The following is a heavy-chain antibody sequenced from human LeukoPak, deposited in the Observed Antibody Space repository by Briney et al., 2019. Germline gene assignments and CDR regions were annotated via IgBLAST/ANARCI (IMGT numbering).Heavy chain of an antibody. CDR2: IYHSGST. J-gene: IGHJ3*02. CDR1: GYSISSGYY. D-gene: IGHD3-22*01. Sequence: SETLSLTCTVSGYSISSGYYWGWIRQPPGKGLEWIGSIYHSGSTYYNPSLKSRVTISVDTSKNQFSLKLSSVTAADTAVYYCARDTYYDSSGYYYRAFDIWGQGTMVTVSS. V-gene: IGHV4-38-2*02. CDR3: ARDTYYDSSGYYYRAFDI.